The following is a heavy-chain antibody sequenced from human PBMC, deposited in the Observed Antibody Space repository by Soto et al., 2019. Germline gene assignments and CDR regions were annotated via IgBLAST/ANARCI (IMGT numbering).Heavy chain of an antibody. V-gene: IGHV3-23*01. CDR1: GFTFSNFA. D-gene: IGHD3-10*01. CDR2: ISASGAST. Sequence: EGQLLESGGGLVQPGGSLRVSCAASGFTFSNFAMNWVRQAPGKGLEWVSGISASGASTTYADSVKGRFTISRDNSKNTLHLQMNSLRAEDTGVYYCAKESSASRVSYYYAMDVWGQGTTVTVSS. CDR3: AKESSASRVSYYYAMDV. J-gene: IGHJ6*02.